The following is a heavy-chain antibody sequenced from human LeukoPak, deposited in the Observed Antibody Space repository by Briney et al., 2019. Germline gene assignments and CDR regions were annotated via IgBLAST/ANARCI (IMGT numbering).Heavy chain of an antibody. D-gene: IGHD6-19*01. V-gene: IGHV4-59*01. Sequence: SETLSLTCAVSGDSINDYYWSWIRQPPGKGLEWIGYIYYSGRTNYKSSLKSRVTISVDTSKNQFSLKLSSVTAADTAVYYCARDPGEYSSGLYNWFDPWGQGTLVTVSS. J-gene: IGHJ5*02. CDR3: ARDPGEYSSGLYNWFDP. CDR1: GDSINDYY. CDR2: IYYSGRT.